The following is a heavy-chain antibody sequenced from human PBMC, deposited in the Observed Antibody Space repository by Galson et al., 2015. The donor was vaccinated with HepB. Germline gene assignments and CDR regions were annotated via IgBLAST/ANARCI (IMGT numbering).Heavy chain of an antibody. V-gene: IGHV3-33*01. D-gene: IGHD6-13*01. Sequence: SLRLSCAASGFDFGNYGMHWVRQAPGKGLEWMALIWQDGSNKHYADSLKGRFRISRDNAKNTPFLEADSVRAEDTAIYYCAREDATITVAALEYWGPGVLVTVSS. J-gene: IGHJ4*02. CDR1: GFDFGNYG. CDR3: AREDATITVAALEY. CDR2: IWQDGSNK.